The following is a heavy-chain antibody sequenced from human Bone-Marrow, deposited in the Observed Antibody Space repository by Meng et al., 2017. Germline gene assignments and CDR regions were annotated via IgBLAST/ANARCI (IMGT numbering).Heavy chain of an antibody. V-gene: IGHV3-11*01. CDR3: AGAHYGSTWGRIDY. CDR2: ITNRGSTI. Sequence: QVGLEESGGGWVKTGGSLRLTCTSSGFTFSDDYMTWSRKAPGKGLGLVSNITNRGSTIYYADSVKGRFNISRDNAKNSLYRQMNSLRDEDTAVYYCAGAHYGSTWGRIDYWGQGTLVTVSS. CDR1: GFTFSDDY. D-gene: IGHD6-13*01. J-gene: IGHJ4*02.